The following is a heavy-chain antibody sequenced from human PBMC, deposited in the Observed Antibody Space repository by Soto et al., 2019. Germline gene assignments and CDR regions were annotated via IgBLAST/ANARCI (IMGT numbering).Heavy chain of an antibody. Sequence: VQLVQSGAEVKKPGSSVTVSCKASGGSFSSYAVSWVRQAPGQGLEWMGGIIPMFGTVNYAQTFLGRVTITADESTSTTYMELSSLRSEDTAMYYCAREVMPNSNGPFDNWGQGTLVTVSS. CDR3: AREVMPNSNGPFDN. D-gene: IGHD2-21*01. CDR2: IIPMFGTV. J-gene: IGHJ4*02. CDR1: GGSFSSYA. V-gene: IGHV1-69*12.